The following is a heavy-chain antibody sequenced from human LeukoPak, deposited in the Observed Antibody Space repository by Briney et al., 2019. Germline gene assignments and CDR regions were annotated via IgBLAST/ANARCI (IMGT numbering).Heavy chain of an antibody. V-gene: IGHV4-61*08. CDR1: GGSISSGGYY. J-gene: IGHJ2*01. CDR3: ARSKRGWYFDL. Sequence: SETLSLTCTVSGGSISSGGYYWSWIRQHPGKGLEWIGYIYYSGSTNYNPSLKSRVTISVDTSKNQFSLKLSSVTAADTAVYYCARSKRGWYFDLWGRGTLVTVSS. CDR2: IYYSGST.